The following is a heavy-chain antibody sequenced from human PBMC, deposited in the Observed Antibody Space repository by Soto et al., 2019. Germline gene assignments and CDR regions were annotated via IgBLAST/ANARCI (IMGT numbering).Heavy chain of an antibody. CDR2: ISAYNGNT. V-gene: IGHV1-18*01. J-gene: IGHJ6*02. CDR1: GYTFTSYG. D-gene: IGHD3-10*01. Sequence: ASVKVSCKASGYTFTSYGISWVRQAPGQGLEWMGWISAYNGNTNYAQKFQGRVTITADESTSTVYMELSSLRSEDTAVYYCARGNWITMVRGSGPNGMDVWGQGTTVTVSS. CDR3: ARGNWITMVRGSGPNGMDV.